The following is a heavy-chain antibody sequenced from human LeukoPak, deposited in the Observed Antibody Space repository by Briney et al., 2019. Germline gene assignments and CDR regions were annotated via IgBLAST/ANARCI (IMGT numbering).Heavy chain of an antibody. J-gene: IGHJ6*02. CDR2: IWYDGINK. CDR3: ARVNVTQIKIFGVVIIPYYYGMDV. V-gene: IGHV3-33*01. CDR1: GFTFSSYG. Sequence: GGSRRLSCAAYGFTFSSYGMHWVRQAPGKGLEWVAVIWYDGINKYYEDSVKGRFPISRDNSKNTLYLQMDSLRAEDTAVYYCARVNVTQIKIFGVVIIPYYYGMDVWGQGTTVTVSS. D-gene: IGHD3-3*01.